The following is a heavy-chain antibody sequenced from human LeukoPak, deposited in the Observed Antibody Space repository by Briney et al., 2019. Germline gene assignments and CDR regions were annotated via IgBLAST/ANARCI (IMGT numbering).Heavy chain of an antibody. CDR3: ARDGYSHNNYNYGMDV. CDR1: GFTFRSYA. V-gene: IGHV3-23*01. J-gene: IGHJ6*02. Sequence: GGSLRLSCAASGFTFRSYAMNWVRQAPGKGLEWVSAISGSGGITYYADSVKGRFTISRDNSKNTLYLQMSSLRAEDTGIYYCARDGYSHNNYNYGMDVWGQGTTVTVSS. D-gene: IGHD5-24*01. CDR2: ISGSGGIT.